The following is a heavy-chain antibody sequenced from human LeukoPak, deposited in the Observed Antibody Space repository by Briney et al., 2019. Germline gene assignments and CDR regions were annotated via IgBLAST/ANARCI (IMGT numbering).Heavy chain of an antibody. CDR3: ARNDYRGVTNFDP. Sequence: SETLSLTCTVSGGSISPYFWSWIRQPPGKGLEWIGYISYTGNTNYNPSLKSRVTISVDTSKNQFSLQLTSVTAADTAVYYCARNDYRGVTNFDPWGQGTLVTVSS. D-gene: IGHD3-10*01. CDR1: GGSISPYF. V-gene: IGHV4-59*01. J-gene: IGHJ5*02. CDR2: ISYTGNT.